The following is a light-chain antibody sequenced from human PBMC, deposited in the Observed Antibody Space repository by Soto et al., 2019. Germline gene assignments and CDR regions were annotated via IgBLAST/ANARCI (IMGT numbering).Light chain of an antibody. J-gene: IGLJ1*01. CDR3: SSYTTSNTRQIV. V-gene: IGLV2-14*03. CDR2: DVS. Sequence: QLVLTQPASVSGSPGQSSTISCTGTSSDVGGYNYVSWYQHHPGKAPKLMIYDVSNRPSGVSNRFSGSKSGNAASLTISGLQPDDEADYYCSSYTTSNTRQIVFGTGTKLTVL. CDR1: SSDVGGYNY.